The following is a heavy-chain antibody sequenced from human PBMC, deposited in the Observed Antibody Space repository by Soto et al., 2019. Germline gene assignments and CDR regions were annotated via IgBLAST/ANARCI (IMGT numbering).Heavy chain of an antibody. Sequence: QVQLVQSGAEVKKPGSSVKVSCKASGGTFNSYGVSWVRQAPGQGLEWMGGIIPLFGTANYAQKFQGRVTITVDTPTNTADMELSSVRSEDTAIYYCARPFSVTPRSVHSPPHAFDIWGQGTMVTVSS. D-gene: IGHD4-17*01. J-gene: IGHJ3*02. CDR1: GGTFNSYG. V-gene: IGHV1-69*14. CDR3: ARPFSVTPRSVHSPPHAFDI. CDR2: IIPLFGTA.